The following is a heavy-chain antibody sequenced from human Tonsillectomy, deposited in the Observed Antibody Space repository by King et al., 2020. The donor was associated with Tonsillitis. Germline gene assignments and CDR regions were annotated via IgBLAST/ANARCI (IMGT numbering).Heavy chain of an antibody. Sequence: VQLVESGGGLVQPGGSLKLSCAASGFTFSGSAMHWVRQASGKGLEWVGRIRSKANSYATAYAASVKGRVTISRDDSKNTAYLQMNSLKTEDTAVYYCTNADPPNWYFDLWGRGTLGTVSS. V-gene: IGHV3-73*01. CDR2: IRSKANSYAT. CDR1: GFTFSGSA. CDR3: TNADPPNWYFDL. J-gene: IGHJ2*01.